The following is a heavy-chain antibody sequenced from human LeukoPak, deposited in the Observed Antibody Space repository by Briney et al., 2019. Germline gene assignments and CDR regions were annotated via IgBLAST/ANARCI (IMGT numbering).Heavy chain of an antibody. J-gene: IGHJ4*02. CDR1: GYTFVTYD. Sequence: ASVKVSCKASGYTFVTYDISWVRQAPGQGLEWMGWISTSSGNTNYAQKFQGRVTMTTDTSTSTAHMELRSLRSDDTAVYYCARGGYSSGYHYWGQGTLVTVSS. V-gene: IGHV1-18*01. CDR2: ISTSSGNT. CDR3: ARGGYSSGYHY. D-gene: IGHD6-19*01.